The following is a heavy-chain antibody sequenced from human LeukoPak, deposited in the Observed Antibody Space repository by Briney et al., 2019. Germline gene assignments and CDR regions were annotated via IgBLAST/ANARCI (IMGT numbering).Heavy chain of an antibody. CDR2: VTGSGNTR. Sequence: PGGSLRLSCAASGFTFSSYAMSWVRQAPGKGLEWVSGVTGSGNTRYYADSVKGRFTISRDNSKNTLYLQMNSLRAEDTAVYYCAKKLWSDYWGQGTLVTVSS. V-gene: IGHV3-23*01. CDR3: AKKLWSDY. J-gene: IGHJ4*02. CDR1: GFTFSSYA. D-gene: IGHD5-18*01.